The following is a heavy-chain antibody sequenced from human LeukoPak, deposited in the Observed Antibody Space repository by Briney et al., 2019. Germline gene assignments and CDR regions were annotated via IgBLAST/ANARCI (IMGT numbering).Heavy chain of an antibody. CDR3: VVVVEPPDSDGFDV. CDR1: GFTFGNSW. Sequence: GALRLSCAASGFTFGNSWVHWVRQAPGKGLVWVSLINADGSTATYADSVKGRFTISRDNARNTLSLQMNSLTIEDTAVYYCVVVVEPPDSDGFDVWGQGTMVTVSS. V-gene: IGHV3-74*01. D-gene: IGHD1-14*01. CDR2: INADGSTA. J-gene: IGHJ3*01.